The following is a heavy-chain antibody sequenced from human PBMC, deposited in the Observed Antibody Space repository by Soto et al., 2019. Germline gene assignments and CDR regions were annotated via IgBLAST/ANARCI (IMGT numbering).Heavy chain of an antibody. CDR1: GGTFSSYA. CDR3: ARDRGDGYKFHY. J-gene: IGHJ4*02. CDR2: IIPIFGTA. Sequence: SVKVSCKASGGTFSSYAISWVRQAPGQGLEWMGGIIPIFGTANYAQKFQGKVTITADKSTSTAYMELSSLRSEDTAVYYCARDRGDGYKFHYCGQGTLVTVSS. D-gene: IGHD5-12*01. V-gene: IGHV1-69*06.